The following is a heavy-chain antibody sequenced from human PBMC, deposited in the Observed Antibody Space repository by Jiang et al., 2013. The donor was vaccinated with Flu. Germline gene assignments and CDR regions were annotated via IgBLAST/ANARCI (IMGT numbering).Heavy chain of an antibody. Sequence: LVEVWGRAWSSLGRSLRLSCAASGFTFSSYAMHWVRQAPGKGLEWVAVISYDGSNKYYADSVKGRFTISRDNSKNTLYLQMNSLRAADTAVYYCARVEEAAAGTGEYNWFDPWGQGTLVTVSS. J-gene: IGHJ5*02. CDR3: ARVEEAAAGTGEYNWFDP. D-gene: IGHD6-13*01. V-gene: IGHV3-30*04. CDR1: GFTFSSYA. CDR2: ISYDGSNK.